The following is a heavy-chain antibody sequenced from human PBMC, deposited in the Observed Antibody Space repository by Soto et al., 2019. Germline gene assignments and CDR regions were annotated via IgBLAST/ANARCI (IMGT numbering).Heavy chain of an antibody. D-gene: IGHD5-12*01. CDR1: GFTFTSYA. CDR3: ASDYYGMDV. Sequence: GGSLRLSCGASGFTFTSYAMNWVRQAPGKGLEWVSAVSGSGGSTNYADSVKGRFTISRDNSKNMLYLQMNSLRAEDTALYYCASDYYGMDVWGQGTTVTVSS. V-gene: IGHV3-23*01. J-gene: IGHJ6*02. CDR2: VSGSGGST.